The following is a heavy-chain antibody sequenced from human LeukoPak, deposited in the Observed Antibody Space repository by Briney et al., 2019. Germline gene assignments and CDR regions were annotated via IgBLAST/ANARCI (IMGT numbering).Heavy chain of an antibody. V-gene: IGHV3-23*01. J-gene: IGHJ3*02. CDR2: ISGYGDNT. CDR3: AKEKMATIGGDAFDI. D-gene: IGHD5-24*01. Sequence: GGSLRLSCAASGFTFNLYAMSWVRQAPGKGLEWVSSISGYGDNTYYADSVKGRFTISRDNSKNTLYLQMNSLRAEDTAVYYCAKEKMATIGGDAFDIWGQGTMVTVSS. CDR1: GFTFNLYA.